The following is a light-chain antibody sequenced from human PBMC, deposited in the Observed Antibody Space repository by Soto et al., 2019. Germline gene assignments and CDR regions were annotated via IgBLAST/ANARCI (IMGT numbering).Light chain of an antibody. CDR2: GAS. V-gene: IGKV3-15*01. CDR3: QHHNTWPRT. Sequence: EIVMTQSPDTLSVSPGERAVLSCRASQSVNNNLAWYQQRPGHAPRVLIYGASNRATGIPARFSGSGSGTEFFLTISSLQSEDFAVYYCQHHNTWPRTFGGGTKVEIK. J-gene: IGKJ4*01. CDR1: QSVNNN.